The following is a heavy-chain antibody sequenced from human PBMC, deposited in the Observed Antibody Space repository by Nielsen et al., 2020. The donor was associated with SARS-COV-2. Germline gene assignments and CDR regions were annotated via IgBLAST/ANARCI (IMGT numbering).Heavy chain of an antibody. CDR3: AKDLDADYLSNWFDS. J-gene: IGHJ5*01. D-gene: IGHD4-17*01. V-gene: IGHV3-23*01. CDR1: GFTFSSYT. Sequence: GGSLRLSCAASGFTFSSYTMNWVRQAPGMGLEWVSAISGSGGTTSYADSVKGRFTISRDNSKNTLYLEMNSLRGEDTAVYYCAKDLDADYLSNWFDSWGQGALVTVSS. CDR2: ISGSGGTT.